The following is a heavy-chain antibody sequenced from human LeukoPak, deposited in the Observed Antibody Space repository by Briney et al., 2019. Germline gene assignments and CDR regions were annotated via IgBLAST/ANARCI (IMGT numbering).Heavy chain of an antibody. CDR3: ARAGFDDGSMSNELDY. Sequence: VASVKVSCKASGYTFTGYYMHWVRQAPGQGLEWMGRINPNSGGTNYAQKFQGRVTMTRDTSISTAYMELSRLRSDDTAVYYCARAGFDDGSMSNELDYWGQGTLVTVSS. CDR1: GYTFTGYY. V-gene: IGHV1-2*06. J-gene: IGHJ4*02. CDR2: INPNSGGT. D-gene: IGHD2/OR15-2a*01.